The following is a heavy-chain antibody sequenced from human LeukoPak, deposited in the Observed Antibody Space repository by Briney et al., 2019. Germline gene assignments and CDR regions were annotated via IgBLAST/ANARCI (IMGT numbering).Heavy chain of an antibody. CDR3: AKDTPGIAVAGTFDY. CDR1: GFTFSSYA. CDR2: ISGGGGST. J-gene: IGHJ4*02. D-gene: IGHD6-19*01. V-gene: IGHV3-23*01. Sequence: PGGSLRLSCAASGFTFSSYAMSWVRQTPEKRLEWVSAISGGGGSTYYADSVKGRITISRDNSKNTLYLQMNSLRAEDTALYYCAKDTPGIAVAGTFDYWGQGTLVTVSS.